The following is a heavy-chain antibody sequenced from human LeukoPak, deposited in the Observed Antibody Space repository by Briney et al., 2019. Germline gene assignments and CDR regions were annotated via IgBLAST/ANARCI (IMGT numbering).Heavy chain of an antibody. V-gene: IGHV3-30*03. Sequence: GGSLRLSCAASGFTFSSYGMHWVRQAPGKGLEWVAVISYDGSNKYYADSVKGRFTISRDNSKNTLYLQMNSLRAEDTAVYYCTGGSYAGAFDIWGQGTMVTVSS. CDR2: ISYDGSNK. CDR1: GFTFSSYG. J-gene: IGHJ3*02. CDR3: TGGSYAGAFDI. D-gene: IGHD1-26*01.